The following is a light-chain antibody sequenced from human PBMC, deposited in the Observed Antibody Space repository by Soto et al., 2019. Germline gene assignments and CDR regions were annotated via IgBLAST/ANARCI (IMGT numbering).Light chain of an antibody. CDR1: QSVSSSY. V-gene: IGKV3-20*01. CDR3: QHYGSSPF. J-gene: IGKJ4*01. Sequence: EIVLTQSPGTLSLSPGERATLSCRASQSVSSSYLAWYQQKPGQAPRLLIYGASSRATGIPDRFSDSGSGTDFTLTISRLEPEDFAVYYCQHYGSSPFFGGGTKVEIK. CDR2: GAS.